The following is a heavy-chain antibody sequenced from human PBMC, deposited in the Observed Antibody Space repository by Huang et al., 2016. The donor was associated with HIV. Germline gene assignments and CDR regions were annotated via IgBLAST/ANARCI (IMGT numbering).Heavy chain of an antibody. J-gene: IGHJ4*02. V-gene: IGHV4-39*01. Sequence: QLHLQESGPRLVKPSETLSLICTVSGGSISNNDYHWGWIRQSPGKGLEWIGSVYYSGTTSYNPSLKSRVTIAMYMSKNEFSLRLSSLSAADSAIYYCARHCPLQYRDLCTGFSYYFDFWGQGRPVTVSS. CDR1: GGSISNNDYH. D-gene: IGHD2-8*02. CDR3: ARHCPLQYRDLCTGFSYYFDF. CDR2: VYYSGTT.